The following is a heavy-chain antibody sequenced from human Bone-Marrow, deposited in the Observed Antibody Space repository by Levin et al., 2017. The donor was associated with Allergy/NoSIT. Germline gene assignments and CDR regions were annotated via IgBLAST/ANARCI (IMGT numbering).Heavy chain of an antibody. V-gene: IGHV4-39*01. CDR1: GGSISSSSYY. CDR3: ASLCTMIVVAYSPCDAFDI. D-gene: IGHD3-22*01. J-gene: IGHJ3*02. Sequence: SQTLSLTCTVSGGSISSSSYYWGWIRQPPGKGLEWIGSIYYSGSTYYNPSLKSRVTISVDTSKNQFSLKLSSVTAADTAVYYCASLCTMIVVAYSPCDAFDIWGQGTMVTVSS. CDR2: IYYSGST.